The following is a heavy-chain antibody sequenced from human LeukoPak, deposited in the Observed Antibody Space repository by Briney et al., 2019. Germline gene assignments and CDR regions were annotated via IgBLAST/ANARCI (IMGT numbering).Heavy chain of an antibody. CDR1: GGSISGYY. CDR3: ARSVVTLYWYFDF. Sequence: SETLSLTCTVSGGSISGYYYNWIRQPPGKGLEWIGYIYYSGSTNYNPSLKSRVTISLDTSKNQFSLKLSSVTTADTAVYYCARSVVTLYWYFDFWGRGTLVTVSS. J-gene: IGHJ2*01. CDR2: IYYSGST. V-gene: IGHV4-59*01. D-gene: IGHD4-23*01.